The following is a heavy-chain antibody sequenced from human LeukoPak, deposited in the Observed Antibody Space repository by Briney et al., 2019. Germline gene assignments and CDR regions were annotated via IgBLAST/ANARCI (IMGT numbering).Heavy chain of an antibody. CDR1: GGTFSSYA. Sequence: GASVKVSCKASGGTFSSYAISWVRQAPGQGLEWMGGIIPIFGTATYAQKFQGRVTITTDESTSTAYMELSSLRSEDTAVYYCAAVVPAVMGYFDYWGQGTLVTVSS. CDR2: IIPIFGTA. V-gene: IGHV1-69*05. CDR3: AAVVPAVMGYFDY. J-gene: IGHJ4*02. D-gene: IGHD2-2*01.